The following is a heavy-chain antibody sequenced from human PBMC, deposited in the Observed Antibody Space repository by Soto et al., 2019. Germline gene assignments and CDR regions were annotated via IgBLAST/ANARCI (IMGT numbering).Heavy chain of an antibody. V-gene: IGHV2-5*01. CDR1: GFSLSTSGLG. J-gene: IGHJ4*02. CDR3: AHRPSRWYLFDY. D-gene: IGHD6-19*01. Sequence: SGPTLGNPTQTLTRTCTFSGFSLSTSGLGVGWIRQPPGKALEWLALIYWNDDKRYSPSLKARLTITKDTSKNQVVLTMTNMDPVDTATYSCAHRPSRWYLFDYWGQGALVTVSS. CDR2: IYWNDDK.